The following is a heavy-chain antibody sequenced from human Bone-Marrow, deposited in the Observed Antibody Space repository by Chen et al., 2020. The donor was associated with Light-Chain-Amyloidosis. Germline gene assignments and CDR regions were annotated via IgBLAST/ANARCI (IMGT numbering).Heavy chain of an antibody. CDR1: RYTSPNYW. D-gene: IGHD5-12*01. CDR3: ARRRDGYNFDY. Sequence: VPLEQSGPEVNKPGVSLKISCKGSRYTSPNYWIGWVRQMPGNGLEWMGVIYPDDSDARYSPSFEGQVTISADKSIATAYLQWRSLKASDTAMYYCARRRDGYNFDYWGQGTLVTVSS. J-gene: IGHJ4*02. CDR2: IYPDDSDA. V-gene: IGHV5-51*01.